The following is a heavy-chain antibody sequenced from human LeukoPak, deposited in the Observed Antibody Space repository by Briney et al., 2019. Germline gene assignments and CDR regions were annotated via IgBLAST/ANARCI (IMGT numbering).Heavy chain of an antibody. CDR2: IYHSGST. D-gene: IGHD4-11*01. Sequence: SGTLSLTCAVSGDSISSSSWWSWVRQPPGKGLEWIGEIYHSGSTNYNPSLKSRVTISVDKSKNQFSLKLSSVTAADTAVYYCARQHYSNYGGYYGMDVWGQGTTVTVSS. J-gene: IGHJ6*02. V-gene: IGHV4-4*02. CDR1: GDSISSSSW. CDR3: ARQHYSNYGGYYGMDV.